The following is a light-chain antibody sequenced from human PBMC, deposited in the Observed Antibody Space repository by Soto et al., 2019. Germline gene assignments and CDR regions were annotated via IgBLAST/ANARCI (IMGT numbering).Light chain of an antibody. CDR1: RSDVGAYNY. Sequence: QSVLTQPDSGSGSPGQSITISCTGTRSDVGAYNYVSWYQQHPGKAPKLLIYEVSNRPSGISNRFSGSKSGNTASLTISGLQAEDEADYSCSSYISSSFPSVFGTGTQGHRP. J-gene: IGLJ1*01. CDR2: EVS. V-gene: IGLV2-14*01. CDR3: SSYISSSFPSV.